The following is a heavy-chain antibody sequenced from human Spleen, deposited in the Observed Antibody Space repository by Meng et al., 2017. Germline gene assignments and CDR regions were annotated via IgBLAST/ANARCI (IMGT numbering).Heavy chain of an antibody. J-gene: IGHJ2*01. Sequence: SGPTLVKPTQTLTLTCTFSGFSLTTTGVGVGWIRQPPGKALEFLALIHWDDDRRYNPSLNSRLTITKDTSKSQVVLTMTNMDPVDTATYYCARIESSSWFWYFDLWGRGTLVTVSS. V-gene: IGHV2-5*02. CDR3: ARIESSSWFWYFDL. CDR2: IHWDDDR. D-gene: IGHD6-13*01. CDR1: GFSLTTTGVG.